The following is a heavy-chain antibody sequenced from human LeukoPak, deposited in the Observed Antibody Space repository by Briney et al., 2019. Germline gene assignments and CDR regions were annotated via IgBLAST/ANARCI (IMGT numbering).Heavy chain of an antibody. CDR1: GFAFSDYY. CDR2: ISISGSDT. Sequence: TGGSLRLSCAASGFAFSDYYMSWIRQAPGKGLDWLSYISISGSDTFYADSVSGRFTISRDNAKNSLFLQMNSLRVEDTAVYYCARGNNTFEMATLALDHWGQGALVTVSS. D-gene: IGHD5-24*01. CDR3: ARGNNTFEMATLALDH. J-gene: IGHJ4*02. V-gene: IGHV3-11*01.